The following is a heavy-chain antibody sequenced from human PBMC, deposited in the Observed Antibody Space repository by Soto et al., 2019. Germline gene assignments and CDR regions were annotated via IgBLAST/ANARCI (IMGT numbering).Heavy chain of an antibody. V-gene: IGHV1-69*13. J-gene: IGHJ4*02. CDR3: VHYDFWSGPGSDY. D-gene: IGHD3-3*01. CDR2: IIPIFGTA. Sequence: GXSVKVSCKASGGTFGSYAIGWVRQAPGQGLEWMGGIIPIFGTANYAQKFQGRVTITADESTSTAYMELSSLRSEDTAVYYCVHYDFWSGPGSDYWGQGTLVTVSS. CDR1: GGTFGSYA.